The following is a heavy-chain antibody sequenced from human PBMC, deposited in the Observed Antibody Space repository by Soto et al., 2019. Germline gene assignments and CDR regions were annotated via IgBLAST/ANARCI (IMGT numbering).Heavy chain of an antibody. J-gene: IGHJ3*02. D-gene: IGHD6-13*01. V-gene: IGHV3-23*01. Sequence: EVQLLESGGGLVQPGGSLRLSCAASGFTFSSYAMSWVRQAPGKGLEWVSTISSSGGSTFYADSVKGRFTISRDNSNNALSLQMNSLRVGDTAVYYCAKGILVKPPGTRAFDIWGQGTMVIVSS. CDR1: GFTFSSYA. CDR3: AKGILVKPPGTRAFDI. CDR2: ISSSGGST.